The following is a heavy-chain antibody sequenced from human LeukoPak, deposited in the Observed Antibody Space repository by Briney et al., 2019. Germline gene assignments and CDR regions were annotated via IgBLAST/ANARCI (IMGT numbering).Heavy chain of an antibody. CDR3: ARTSGAIDYYDSSGYQDY. CDR1: VYTFTAYY. CDR2: INPNSGGT. D-gene: IGHD3-22*01. V-gene: IGHV1-2*02. Sequence: ASVKVSCKASVYTFTAYYIHWVRHAPGQGLEWMGWINPNSGGTNCAQKFQGRVTMTRDTSISTAYMELRRVRSDETAVYYCARTSGAIDYYDSSGYQDYWGQGTLVTVSS. J-gene: IGHJ4*02.